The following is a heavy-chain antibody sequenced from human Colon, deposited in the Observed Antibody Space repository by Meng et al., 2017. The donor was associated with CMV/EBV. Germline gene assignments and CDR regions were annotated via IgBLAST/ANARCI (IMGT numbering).Heavy chain of an antibody. CDR2: ITASGGST. Sequence: GRSLRLSCAASEFSFLNYAMSWVRQAPGEGLEWVSAITASGGSTYFADSVKGRFNISRDNSKNTVYLHLSSLRAEDTAIYYCAKVTRATIFAQPFDYWGQGTPVTVSS. CDR3: AKVTRATIFAQPFDY. D-gene: IGHD5-24*01. V-gene: IGHV3-23*01. CDR1: EFSFLNYA. J-gene: IGHJ4*02.